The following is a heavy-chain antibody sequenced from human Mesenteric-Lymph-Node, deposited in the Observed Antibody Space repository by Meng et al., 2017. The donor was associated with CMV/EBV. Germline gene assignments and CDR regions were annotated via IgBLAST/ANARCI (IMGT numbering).Heavy chain of an antibody. D-gene: IGHD3-3*01. J-gene: IGHJ6*02. CDR1: GFTVSSNY. V-gene: IGHV3-53*01. CDR2: IYSGGST. Sequence: GESLKISCAASGFTVSSNYMSWVRQAPGKGLEWVSVIYSGGSTYYADSVKGRFTISRDNSKNTLYLQMNSLRAEDTAVYYCARVPYDFWSGYPYYYYGMDVWGQGTTVTVSS. CDR3: ARVPYDFWSGYPYYYYGMDV.